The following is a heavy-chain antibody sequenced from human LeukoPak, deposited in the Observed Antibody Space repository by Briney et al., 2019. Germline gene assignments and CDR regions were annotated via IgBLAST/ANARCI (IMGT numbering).Heavy chain of an antibody. V-gene: IGHV3-64*01. Sequence: GGSLRLSCAASGFTFSSYAMSWVRQAPGKGLECVSAISGTGHNTYYANSVKGRFTISRDNSRNTLYLQMGSLRAEDTALYYCAREEPAGSIDYWGQGTLVTVSS. CDR2: ISGTGHNT. CDR1: GFTFSSYA. J-gene: IGHJ4*02. D-gene: IGHD1-14*01. CDR3: AREEPAGSIDY.